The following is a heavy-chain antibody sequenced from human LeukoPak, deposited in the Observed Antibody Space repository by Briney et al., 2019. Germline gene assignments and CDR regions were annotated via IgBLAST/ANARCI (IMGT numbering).Heavy chain of an antibody. Sequence: ASVKVSCKASGYTFTSYGISWVRQAPGQGLEWMGWISAYNGNTNYAQKLQGRVTMTTDTSTSTAYMGLRSLRSDDTAVYYCARDRYYDSSGYYYIPFDYWGQGTLVTVSS. V-gene: IGHV1-18*01. CDR1: GYTFTSYG. CDR3: ARDRYYDSSGYYYIPFDY. J-gene: IGHJ4*02. CDR2: ISAYNGNT. D-gene: IGHD3-22*01.